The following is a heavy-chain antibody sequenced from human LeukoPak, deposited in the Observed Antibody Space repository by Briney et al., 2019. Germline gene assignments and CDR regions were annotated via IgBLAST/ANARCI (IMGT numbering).Heavy chain of an antibody. V-gene: IGHV1-18*01. CDR3: ARVEYSSSSGPSDYYYYYYMDV. CDR2: ISAYNGNT. Sequence: ASVKVSCKASGYTFTSYGISWVRQAPGQGLEWMGWISAYNGNTNYAQKLQGRVTMTTDTSTSTAYMELRSLRSDDTAVYYCARVEYSSSSGPSDYYYYYYMDVWGKGTTVTVSS. CDR1: GYTFTSYG. J-gene: IGHJ6*03. D-gene: IGHD6-6*01.